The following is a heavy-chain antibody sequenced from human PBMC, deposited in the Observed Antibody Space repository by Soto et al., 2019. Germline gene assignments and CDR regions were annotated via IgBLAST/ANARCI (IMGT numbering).Heavy chain of an antibody. D-gene: IGHD3-10*01. CDR1: GGSISSSSYY. CDR3: ARHSITMVRGVIITPNWFDP. Sequence: PSETLSLTCTVSGGSISSSSYYWGWIRQPPGKGLEWIGSIYYSGSTYYNPSLKSRVTISVDTSKNQFSLKLSSVTAADTAVYYCARHSITMVRGVIITPNWFDPWGQGTLVTVSS. J-gene: IGHJ5*02. V-gene: IGHV4-39*01. CDR2: IYYSGST.